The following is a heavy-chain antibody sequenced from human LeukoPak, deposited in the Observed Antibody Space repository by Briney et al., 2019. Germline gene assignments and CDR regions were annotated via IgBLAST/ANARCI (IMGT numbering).Heavy chain of an antibody. J-gene: IGHJ4*02. CDR3: AKSYVGHYDSSGYYYVY. D-gene: IGHD3-22*01. CDR2: ISGSGGRT. CDR1: GFTFSSYA. V-gene: IGHV3-23*01. Sequence: GGSLRLSCAASGFTFSSYAMSWVRQAPGKGLEWVSAISGSGGRTYYADSVKGRFTISRDNSKNTLYLQMNSLRAEDTAVYYCAKSYVGHYDSSGYYYVYWGQGTLVTVSS.